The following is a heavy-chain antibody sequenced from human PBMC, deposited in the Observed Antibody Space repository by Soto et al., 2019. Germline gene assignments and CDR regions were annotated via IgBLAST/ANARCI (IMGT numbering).Heavy chain of an antibody. Sequence: SETLSLTCAVYGGSFSGYYWSWIRQPPGKGLEWIGEINHSGSTNYNPSLKSRVTISVDTSKNQFSLKLSSVTAADTAVYYCGRLSGYLKYYFDYWGQGTLVTVSS. J-gene: IGHJ4*02. CDR3: GRLSGYLKYYFDY. CDR2: INHSGST. D-gene: IGHD3-22*01. CDR1: GGSFSGYY. V-gene: IGHV4-34*01.